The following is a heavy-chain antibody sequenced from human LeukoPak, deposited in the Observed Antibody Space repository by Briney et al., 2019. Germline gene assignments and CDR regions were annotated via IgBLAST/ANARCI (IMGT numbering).Heavy chain of an antibody. CDR3: AREGSGLVIHAFDV. CDR1: GINFGGFG. D-gene: IGHD3/OR15-3a*01. CDR2: IQLDKSQI. J-gene: IGHJ3*01. V-gene: IGHV3-30*02. Sequence: GGSLRLSCAASGINFGGFGMNWVRQLQGKGRGWVKLIQLDKSQIYYADSVKGRITVSRDNAKNMVYLLMDSLKTEDTALYFCAREGSGLVIHAFDVWGQGTMVTVSS.